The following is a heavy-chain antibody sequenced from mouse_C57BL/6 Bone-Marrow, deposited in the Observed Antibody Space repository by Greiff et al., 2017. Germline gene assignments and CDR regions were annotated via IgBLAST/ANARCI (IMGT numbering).Heavy chain of an antibody. CDR2: GQGLAWIG. CDR1: YTFSRRVH. D-gene: IGHD3-3*01. V-gene: IGHV1-87*01. Sequence: QVQLQQSGPELARPWASVKISCQAFYTFSRRVHFAIRATNYWMQWVKQRTGQGLAWIGAIYPGNGDTSYNQKFKGKATLTADTSSRTAYMQLSSPTSEDSAVYYCAWGDPPRYFDVWGTGTTVTVSS. J-gene: IGHJ1*03. CDR3: SEDSAVYYCAWGDPPRYFDV.